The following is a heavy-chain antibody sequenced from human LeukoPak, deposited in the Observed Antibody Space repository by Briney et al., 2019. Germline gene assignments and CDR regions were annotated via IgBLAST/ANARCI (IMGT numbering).Heavy chain of an antibody. V-gene: IGHV3-23*01. Sequence: GGSLRLSCAASRFTFSSYNMNWVRQAPGKGLEWVSTITTSDGNTYYADSVKGRFTVSRDNSKNTLFLQMNSLRAEDTVVYYCAKDGGLWVSAHWGDSWGRGTLVTVSS. CDR2: ITTSDGNT. J-gene: IGHJ4*02. CDR3: AKDGGLWVSAHWGDS. D-gene: IGHD7-27*01. CDR1: RFTFSSYN.